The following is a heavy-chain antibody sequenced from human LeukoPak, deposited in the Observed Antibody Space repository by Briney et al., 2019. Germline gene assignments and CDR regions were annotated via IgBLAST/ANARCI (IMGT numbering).Heavy chain of an antibody. Sequence: SETLSLTCTVSGYSISSGYYWGWIRQPPGKGLEWIGSIYHSGSTYYNPSLKSRVTISVDTSKNQFSLKLSSVTAADTAIYYCARDRNYYDRSGYYPLDFWGQGTLVTVSS. CDR2: IYHSGST. V-gene: IGHV4-38-2*02. J-gene: IGHJ4*02. D-gene: IGHD3-22*01. CDR1: GYSISSGYY. CDR3: ARDRNYYDRSGYYPLDF.